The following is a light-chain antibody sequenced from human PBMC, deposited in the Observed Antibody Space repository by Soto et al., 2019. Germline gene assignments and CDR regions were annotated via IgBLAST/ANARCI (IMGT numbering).Light chain of an antibody. CDR3: QQYIDYVYT. CDR1: QNISNW. J-gene: IGKJ2*01. CDR2: QAS. V-gene: IGKV1-5*03. Sequence: DIQMTQSPSALSASVGDRVTITCRASQNISNWLAWYQQKPGKAPKLVIYQASTLESGVPSRFSGSGSGTEFTLTISSLQPDDFATYCCQQYIDYVYTFGQGTKLEIK.